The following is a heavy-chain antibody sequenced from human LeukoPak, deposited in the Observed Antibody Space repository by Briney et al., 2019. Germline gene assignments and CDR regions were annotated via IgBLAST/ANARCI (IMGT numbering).Heavy chain of an antibody. D-gene: IGHD3-22*01. V-gene: IGHV1-69*13. Sequence: ASVKVSCKASGGTFSSYAISWVRQAPGQGLEWMGGIIPIFGTANYAQKFQGRVTITADESTSTAYMELSSLRSEDTAVYYCARGLEYYDSSGYSYYFDYWGQGTLVTVSS. CDR3: ARGLEYYDSSGYSYYFDY. CDR1: GGTFSSYA. CDR2: IIPIFGTA. J-gene: IGHJ4*02.